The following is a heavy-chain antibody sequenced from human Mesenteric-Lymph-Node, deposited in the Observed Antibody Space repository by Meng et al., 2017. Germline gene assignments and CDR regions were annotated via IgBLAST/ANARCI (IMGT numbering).Heavy chain of an antibody. J-gene: IGHJ4*02. CDR3: ASVSFYYDTSGFYLDY. Sequence: GGSLRLSCAASGFTFTNSWMHWVRQAPGKGLAWVSRINSDGTNINYADSVKGRFTISRDNAKNTLYLQMNRLRADDTAVYFCASVSFYYDTSGFYLDYWGQGALVTVSS. CDR1: GFTFTNSW. CDR2: INSDGTNI. V-gene: IGHV3-74*01. D-gene: IGHD3-22*01.